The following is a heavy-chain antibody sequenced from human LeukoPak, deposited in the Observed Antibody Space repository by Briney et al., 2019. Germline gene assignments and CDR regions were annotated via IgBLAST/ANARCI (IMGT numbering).Heavy chain of an antibody. D-gene: IGHD3-10*01. CDR1: GFTFSSYD. CDR3: ATPVFHGSDPSLYYYYMDV. V-gene: IGHV3-30*03. Sequence: GGSLRLSCAASGFTFSSYDMNWVRQAPGKGLEWVAVISYDGSNKYYADSVKGRFTISRDNSKNTLYLQMNSLRAEDTAVYYCATPVFHGSDPSLYYYYMDVWGKGTTVTISS. J-gene: IGHJ6*03. CDR2: ISYDGSNK.